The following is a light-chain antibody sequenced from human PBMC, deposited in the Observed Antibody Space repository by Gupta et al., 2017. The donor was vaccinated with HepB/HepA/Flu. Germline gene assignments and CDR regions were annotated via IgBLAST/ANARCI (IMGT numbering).Light chain of an antibody. CDR1: QTISSN. CDR3: QQDNNWPRT. J-gene: IGKJ1*01. Sequence: EIVMTQSPATLSVSPGARATLSCRASQTISSNLAWYQQRRSQAPRLLIYGASNRATGIPARFSGSGSGTDFTLTISSLQSEDFVVYYCQQDNNWPRTFGQGTKVEIK. CDR2: GAS. V-gene: IGKV3-15*01.